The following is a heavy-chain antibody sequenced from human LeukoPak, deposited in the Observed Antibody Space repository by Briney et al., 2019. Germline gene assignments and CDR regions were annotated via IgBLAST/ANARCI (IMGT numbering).Heavy chain of an antibody. CDR2: INPNSGGT. Sequence: ASVKVSCKASGYTFTDYYMHWVRQAPGQGLEWVGYINPNSGGTNYAQKFQGRVTMTRDTSISTAYMDLSRLTSDDTAIYYRARDRGRISDYYGSGSSLHYCMDVWGKGTTVTVSS. D-gene: IGHD3-10*01. V-gene: IGHV1-2*02. J-gene: IGHJ6*03. CDR1: GYTFTDYY. CDR3: ARDRGRISDYYGSGSSLHYCMDV.